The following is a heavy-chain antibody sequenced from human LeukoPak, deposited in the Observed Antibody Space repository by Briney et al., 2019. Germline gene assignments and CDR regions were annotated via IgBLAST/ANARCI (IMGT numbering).Heavy chain of an antibody. CDR1: GFTFSSYA. V-gene: IGHV3-23*01. Sequence: SGGSLRLSCAASGFTFSSYAMSWVRQAPGKGLEWVSAIRGSGGSTYYADSVKGRFTISRDNSKNTLYLQMNSLRAEDTAVYYCAKDLGGSSSPFDYWGHRTLVTVSS. CDR3: AKDLGGSSSPFDY. D-gene: IGHD6-6*01. J-gene: IGHJ4*01. CDR2: IRGSGGST.